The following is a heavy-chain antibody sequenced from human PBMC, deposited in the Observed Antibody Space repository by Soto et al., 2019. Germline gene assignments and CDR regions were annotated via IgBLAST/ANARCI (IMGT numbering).Heavy chain of an antibody. D-gene: IGHD3-9*01. Sequence: GGSLRLSCAASGFTFSSYAMSWVRQAPGKGLEWVSAISGGGGSTYYADSVKGRFTISRDNSKNTLYLQMNSLRAEDTAVYYCAQFRRYDILTGKGYYYGMDVWGQGTTVTVSS. CDR2: ISGGGGST. CDR1: GFTFSSYA. CDR3: AQFRRYDILTGKGYYYGMDV. V-gene: IGHV3-23*01. J-gene: IGHJ6*02.